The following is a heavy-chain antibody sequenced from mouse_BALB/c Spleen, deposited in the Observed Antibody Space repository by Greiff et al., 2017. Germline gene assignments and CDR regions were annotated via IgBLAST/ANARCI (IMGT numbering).Heavy chain of an antibody. CDR1: GFNIKDYY. V-gene: IGHV14-1*02. CDR2: IDPENGNT. J-gene: IGHJ2*01. CDR3: ARWASTVEEGY. D-gene: IGHD1-1*01. Sequence: EVQLVESGAELVRPGALVTLSCKASGFNIKDYYMHWVKQRPEQGLEWIGWIDPENGNTIYDPKFQGKASIKADTSSNTSYLQLSSLTSEDPAVYYCARWASTVEEGYWGQGTTLTVSS.